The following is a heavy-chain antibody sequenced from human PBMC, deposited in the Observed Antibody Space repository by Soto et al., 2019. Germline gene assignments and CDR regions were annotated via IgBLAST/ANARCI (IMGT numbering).Heavy chain of an antibody. J-gene: IGHJ4*02. Sequence: QITLNESGPPLVKPTQTLTLTCTFSGFSLSTRGVGVGWIRQPPGKALEWLALLYWDDDERYSPSPMSRLTITKDTSKNQVFLTMTNVDPVDTATYYCAHRPRGFTYFFDYWGQGTLVTVSS. V-gene: IGHV2-5*02. CDR3: AHRPRGFTYFFDY. CDR2: LYWDDDE. CDR1: GFSLSTRGVG.